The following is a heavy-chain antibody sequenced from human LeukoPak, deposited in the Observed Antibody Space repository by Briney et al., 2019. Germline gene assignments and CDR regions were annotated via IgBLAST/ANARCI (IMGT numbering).Heavy chain of an antibody. J-gene: IGHJ3*02. CDR1: GYSFTSYW. D-gene: IGHD1-26*01. Sequence: GESLKISGKGSGYSFTSYWIGWVRRMPGKGLEWMGTIYPGDSDTRYSPSFQGLVTISAEKSISTAYLQWSSLKASDPAMYYCARIWLGWELLRGDAFDIWGQGTMVTVSS. V-gene: IGHV5-51*01. CDR3: ARIWLGWELLRGDAFDI. CDR2: IYPGDSDT.